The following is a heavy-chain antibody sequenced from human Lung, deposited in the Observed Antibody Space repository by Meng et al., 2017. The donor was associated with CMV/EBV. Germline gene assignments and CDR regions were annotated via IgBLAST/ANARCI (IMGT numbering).Heavy chain of an antibody. CDR1: GDSVSANNAA. D-gene: IGHD3-22*01. CDR2: AYYRSEWYT. CDR3: ARGYDNSLDY. Sequence: SETLSLXCAISGDSVSANNAAWNWFRQSPSRGLEWLGRAYYRSEWYTDYAVSVKRRTTINPDTSKNQFSLQLTSVTPEDTAVYYCARGYDNSLDYWGQGTLVTVSS. J-gene: IGHJ4*02. V-gene: IGHV6-1*01.